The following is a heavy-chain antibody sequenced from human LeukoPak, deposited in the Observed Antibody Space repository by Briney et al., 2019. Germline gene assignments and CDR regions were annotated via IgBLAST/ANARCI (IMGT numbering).Heavy chain of an antibody. CDR1: GYTRTELS. CDR3: ATLVDGSGSYYYFDAFDI. CDR2: FDPEDGET. Sequence: GASVKVSCKVSGYTRTELSMHWVRQAPGKGLEWMGGFDPEDGETIYAQKFQGRVTMTEDTSTDTAYMELSSLRSEDTAVYYCATLVDGSGSYYYFDAFDIWGQGTMVTVSS. J-gene: IGHJ3*02. D-gene: IGHD3-10*01. V-gene: IGHV1-24*01.